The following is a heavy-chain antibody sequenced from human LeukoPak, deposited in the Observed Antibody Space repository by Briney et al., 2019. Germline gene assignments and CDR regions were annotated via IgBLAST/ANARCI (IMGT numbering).Heavy chain of an antibody. CDR2: IYSGGST. J-gene: IGHJ4*02. CDR1: GFTVSSNY. Sequence: GGSLRLSCAASGFTVSSNYMSWVRQAPGKGLEWVSVIYSGGSTYYADSVKGRFTISRDNSKNTLYLQMNSLRAEDTAVYYCAKSADSGSYHTADFDYWGQGTLVTVSS. CDR3: AKSADSGSYHTADFDY. D-gene: IGHD1-26*01. V-gene: IGHV3-53*01.